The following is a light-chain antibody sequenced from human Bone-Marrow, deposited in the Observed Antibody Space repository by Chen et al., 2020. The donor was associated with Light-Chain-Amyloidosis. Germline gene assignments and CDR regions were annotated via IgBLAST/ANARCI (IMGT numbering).Light chain of an antibody. Sequence: SYVLTQPSSVSVAPGQTATVACGGNNIGSTSVHWYQQTPGQAPLLVVYDDSDRPSGIPERWSGSNSGNTATLTISRVEAGDDADYYCHVWDRSSDRPVFGGGTKLTVL. J-gene: IGLJ3*02. CDR3: HVWDRSSDRPV. CDR2: DDS. CDR1: NIGSTS. V-gene: IGLV3-21*02.